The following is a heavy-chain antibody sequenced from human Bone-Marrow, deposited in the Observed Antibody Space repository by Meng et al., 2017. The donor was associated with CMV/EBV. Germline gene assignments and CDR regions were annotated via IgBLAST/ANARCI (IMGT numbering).Heavy chain of an antibody. V-gene: IGHV3-30*02. D-gene: IGHD1-26*01. CDR3: AKEGGSYAFGAFDI. CDR1: GFTFSSYG. J-gene: IGHJ3*02. Sequence: GESLKISCAASGFTFSSYGMHWVRQAPGKGLEWVAFIRYDGSYKSYADSVKGRFTISRDNSKNSLYLQMNSLRTEDTALYYCAKEGGSYAFGAFDIWGHGTMVTV. CDR2: IRYDGSYK.